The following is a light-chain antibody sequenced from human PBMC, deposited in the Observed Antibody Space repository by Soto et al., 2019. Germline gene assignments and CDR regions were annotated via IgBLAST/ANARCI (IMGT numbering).Light chain of an antibody. CDR2: DVS. Sequence: QSALTKPASVSGSPGQSITISCTGTSNDIGGYIYVSWYQQSPGKAPKLMIYDVSNRPSGVSNRFSGSKSGNTASLTISGLQAEDEADYYRSSYTGSDVVIFGGGTKLTVL. CDR1: SNDIGGYIY. J-gene: IGLJ2*01. V-gene: IGLV2-14*03. CDR3: SSYTGSDVVI.